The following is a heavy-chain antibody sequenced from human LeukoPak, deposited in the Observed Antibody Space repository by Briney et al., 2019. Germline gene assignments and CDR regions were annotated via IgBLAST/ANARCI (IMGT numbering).Heavy chain of an antibody. CDR3: ARDRIAAAGTPDY. CDR1: GFTFSSYS. V-gene: IGHV3-21*01. Sequence: GGSLRLSCAASGFTFSSYSMNWVRQAPGKGLEWVSSISSSSSYIYHADSVKGRFTISRDNAKNSLYLQMNSLRAEDTAVYYCARDRIAAAGTPDYWGQGTRVTVSS. D-gene: IGHD6-13*01. J-gene: IGHJ4*02. CDR2: ISSSSSYI.